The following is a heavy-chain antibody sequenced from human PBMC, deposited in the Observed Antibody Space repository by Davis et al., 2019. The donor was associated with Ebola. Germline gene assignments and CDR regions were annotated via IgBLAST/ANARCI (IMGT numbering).Heavy chain of an antibody. D-gene: IGHD1-26*01. V-gene: IGHV3-33*06. CDR3: AKDTSNIWFDI. Sequence: PGGSLRLSCAASGFTFSSYGMHWVRQAPGKGLEWVALIWYDGSHTYYADSVKGRFTISRDNSKNTLYLQMNGLRVDDTAIYYCAKDTSNIWFDIWGQGTMVTVSS. CDR2: IWYDGSHT. J-gene: IGHJ3*02. CDR1: GFTFSSYG.